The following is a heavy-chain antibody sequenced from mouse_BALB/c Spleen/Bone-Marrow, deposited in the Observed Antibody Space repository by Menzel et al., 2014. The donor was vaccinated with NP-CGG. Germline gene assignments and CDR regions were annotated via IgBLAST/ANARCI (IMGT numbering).Heavy chain of an antibody. D-gene: IGHD1-2*01. J-gene: IGHJ4*01. CDR1: GYSITSGYS. Sequence: VQLKESGPALVKPSQSLSLTCTVTGYSITSGYSWHWIRQFPGNTLEWMGYIHYSGGTNYNPSLKSRISITRDTSKNQFFLQLNSATTEDTATYYCARWNGYYAMDYWGQGTSVTVSS. CDR3: ARWNGYYAMDY. V-gene: IGHV3-1*02. CDR2: IHYSGGT.